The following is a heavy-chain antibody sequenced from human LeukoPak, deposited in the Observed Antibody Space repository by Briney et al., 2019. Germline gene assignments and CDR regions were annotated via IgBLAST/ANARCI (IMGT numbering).Heavy chain of an antibody. CDR2: ISPNTGGT. J-gene: IGHJ4*02. D-gene: IGHD5-18*01. Sequence: ASVKVSCKASEYTFTDYYIHWIRQAPGQGLEWMGRISPNTGGTDHAQDFRDKITMTRDTSISTAYIELSRLISDDTAVYYCARGGRSGYRYFDYWGQGTLVTVSS. V-gene: IGHV1-2*06. CDR3: ARGGRSGYRYFDY. CDR1: EYTFTDYY.